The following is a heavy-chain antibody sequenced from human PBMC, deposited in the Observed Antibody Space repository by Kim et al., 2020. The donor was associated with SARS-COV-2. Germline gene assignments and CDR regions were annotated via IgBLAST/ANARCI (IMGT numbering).Heavy chain of an antibody. CDR3: AKGAAAGGGWIYYYYGMDV. D-gene: IGHD6-13*01. CDR1: GFTFDDYA. J-gene: IGHJ6*02. CDR2: ISWNSGSI. Sequence: GGSLRLSCAASGFTFDDYAMHWVRQAPGKGLEWVSGISWNSGSIGYADSVKGRFTISRDNAKNSLYLQMNSLRAEDTALYYCAKGAAAGGGWIYYYYGMDVWGQGTTVTVSS. V-gene: IGHV3-9*01.